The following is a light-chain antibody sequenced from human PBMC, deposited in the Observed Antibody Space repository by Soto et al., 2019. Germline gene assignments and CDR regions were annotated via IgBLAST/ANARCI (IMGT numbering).Light chain of an antibody. CDR2: GAS. CDR3: QQYNNWWT. V-gene: IGKV3-15*01. CDR1: QSVSSN. Sequence: EIVMTQSPATLSGSPGERATLSCRASQSVSSNLAWYQQKPGQAPRLLIYGASTRATGIPARFSGSGSGTEFTLTNSSLQSEDFAVYYCQQYNNWWTFGQGTKVEIK. J-gene: IGKJ1*01.